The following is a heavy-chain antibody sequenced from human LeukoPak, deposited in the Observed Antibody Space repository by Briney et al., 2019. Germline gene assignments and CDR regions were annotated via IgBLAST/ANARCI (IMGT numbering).Heavy chain of an antibody. CDR3: AKDGVGATSLDC. D-gene: IGHD1-26*01. CDR2: IWHDGSYE. V-gene: IGHV3-33*06. CDR1: GFTFSRYG. J-gene: IGHJ4*02. Sequence: GGSLRLSCAGSGFTFSRYGMHWVRQAPGKGLEWVAVIWHDGSYEYYADSVKGRFTISRDSSKNTLYLQMNSLRAEDTAVYYCAKDGVGATSLDCWGQGTLVTVSS.